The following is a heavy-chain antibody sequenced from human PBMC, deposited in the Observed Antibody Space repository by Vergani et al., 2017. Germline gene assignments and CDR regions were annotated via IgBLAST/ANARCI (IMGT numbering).Heavy chain of an antibody. V-gene: IGHV3-7*01. CDR1: GFISSSYW. CDR3: VRVPLIRRGSGNYGINNYHGMDV. CDR2: VNQDGSEK. D-gene: IGHD3-10*01. Sequence: EVQLVESGGGLVQPGGSLRLSCAASGFISSSYWMSWVRQAPGKGLEWVANVNQDGSEKYYVDSVRGRFTISRDNDKNSIYLQMNSLRAEDTAVYFCVRVPLIRRGSGNYGINNYHGMDVWGQGTTVSVSS. J-gene: IGHJ6*02.